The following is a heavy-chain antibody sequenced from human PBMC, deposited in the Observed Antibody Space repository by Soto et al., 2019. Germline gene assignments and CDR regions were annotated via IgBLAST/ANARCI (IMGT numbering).Heavy chain of an antibody. D-gene: IGHD5-12*01. V-gene: IGHV3-23*01. CDR2: ISGSGGST. CDR3: AKDQRYSGYYSRSDY. J-gene: IGHJ4*02. Sequence: PGGSMRLSCAASGFTFSSYAMSWVRQAPGKGLEWVSAISGSGGSTYYAESVKGRFTISRDNSKNTLYLQMNSLRAEDTAVYYCAKDQRYSGYYSRSDYWGQGTLVTVSS. CDR1: GFTFSSYA.